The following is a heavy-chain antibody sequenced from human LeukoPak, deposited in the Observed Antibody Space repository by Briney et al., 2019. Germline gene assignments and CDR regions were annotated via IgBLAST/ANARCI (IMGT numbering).Heavy chain of an antibody. CDR1: GYTFTSYY. CDR2: TNPSGGST. V-gene: IGHV1-46*01. CDR3: ARVGSSPRRGGYFDY. Sequence: ASVKVSCKASGYTFTSYYMHWVRQAPGQGLEWMGITNPSGGSTSYAQKFQGRVTMTRDTSTSTVYMELSSLRSGDTAVYYCARVGSSPRRGGYFDYWGQGTLVTVSS. D-gene: IGHD6-6*01. J-gene: IGHJ4*02.